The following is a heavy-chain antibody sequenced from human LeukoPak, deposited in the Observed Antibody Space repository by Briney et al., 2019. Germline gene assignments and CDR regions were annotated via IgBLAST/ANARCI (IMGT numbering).Heavy chain of an antibody. CDR3: ARGPPLLFIVVVPAAGFDAFDI. Sequence: SETLSLTCAVYGGSFSGYYWSWIRQPPGKGLEWIGEINHSGSTNYNPSLKSRVAISVDTSKNQFSLKLSSVTAADTAVYYCARGPPLLFIVVVPAAGFDAFDIWGQGTMVTVSS. CDR2: INHSGST. J-gene: IGHJ3*02. CDR1: GGSFSGYY. D-gene: IGHD2-2*01. V-gene: IGHV4-34*01.